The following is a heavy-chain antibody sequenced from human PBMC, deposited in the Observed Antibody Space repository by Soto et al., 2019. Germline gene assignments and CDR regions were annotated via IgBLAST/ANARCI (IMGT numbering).Heavy chain of an antibody. V-gene: IGHV1-24*01. D-gene: IGHD3-22*01. CDR3: VNYYDSSGYDWFDP. Sequence: ASVKVSCKVSGYTLTELSMHWVRQAPGKGLEWTGGFDPEDGETIYAQKFQGRVTMTEDTSTDTAYMELSSLRSEDTAVYYCVNYYDSSGYDWFDPWGQGTLVTVSS. CDR1: GYTLTELS. J-gene: IGHJ5*02. CDR2: FDPEDGET.